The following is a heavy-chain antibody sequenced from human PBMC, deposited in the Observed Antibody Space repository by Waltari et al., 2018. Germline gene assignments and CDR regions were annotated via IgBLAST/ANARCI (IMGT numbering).Heavy chain of an antibody. CDR1: GYTLSAVS. D-gene: IGHD2-2*01. Sequence: QVQLVQSGAEVKKPGASVKVSCKVSGYTLSAVSMHWVRQAPGKGLEWMGGLDHEHGETSDAQKFQSRVTMTEDTATDTAYMEVTSLRSEDTAVYYCTTDMTSYFFEYWGQGTLVTVSS. CDR2: LDHEHGET. CDR3: TTDMTSYFFEY. V-gene: IGHV1-24*01. J-gene: IGHJ4*02.